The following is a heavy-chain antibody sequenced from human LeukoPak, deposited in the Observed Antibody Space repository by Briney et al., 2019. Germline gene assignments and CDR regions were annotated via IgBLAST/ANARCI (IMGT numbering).Heavy chain of an antibody. Sequence: GGSLRLSCAASGFTFSDYYMSWIRQAPGKGLEWVSYISSSGSTIYYADSVKGRFTISRDNAKNSLYLQMNSLRAEDTAVYYCARRLIEARLAFDIWGQGTMVTVSS. CDR3: ARRLIEARLAFDI. V-gene: IGHV3-11*01. CDR1: GFTFSDYY. J-gene: IGHJ3*02. D-gene: IGHD3-22*01. CDR2: ISSSGSTI.